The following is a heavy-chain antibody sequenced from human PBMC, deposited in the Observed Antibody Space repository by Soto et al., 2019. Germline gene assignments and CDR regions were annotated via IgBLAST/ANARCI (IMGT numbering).Heavy chain of an antibody. CDR3: ARDPGRSLYFDY. CDR1: GFTFSGFE. J-gene: IGHJ4*02. V-gene: IGHV3-48*03. Sequence: GGSLRLSCAASGFTFSGFEMNWVRQAPGKGLEWVSYINSVGNIIYYADSVKGLFTISRDNTKKSLFLQMNSLRAEDTALYYCARDPGRSLYFDYWGQGTLVTVSS. CDR2: INSVGNII. D-gene: IGHD7-27*01.